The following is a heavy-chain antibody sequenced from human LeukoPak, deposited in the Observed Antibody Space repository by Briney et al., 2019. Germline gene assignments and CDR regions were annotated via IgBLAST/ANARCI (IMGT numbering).Heavy chain of an antibody. CDR1: GFTFSSYG. CDR2: ISYDGSNK. J-gene: IGHJ4*02. CDR3: ARGGEVVYDY. V-gene: IGHV3-30*03. D-gene: IGHD5/OR15-5a*01. Sequence: GRSLRPSCAASGFTFSSYGMHWVRQAPGKGLEWVAVISYDGSNKYYADSVKGRFTISRDNSKNTLYLQMNSLRAEDTAVYYCARGGEVVYDYWGQGTLVTVSS.